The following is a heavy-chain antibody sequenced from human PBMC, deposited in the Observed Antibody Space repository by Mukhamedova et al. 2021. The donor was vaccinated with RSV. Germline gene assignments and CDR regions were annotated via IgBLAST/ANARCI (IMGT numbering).Heavy chain of an antibody. CDR2: INHSGST. D-gene: IGHD3-16*01. CDR3: ARDGGGGPPRS. Sequence: GEINHSGSTNYNPSLKSRVTISVDTSKNQFSLKLSSVTAADTAVYYCARDGGGGPPRSWGQGTLVTVSS. V-gene: IGHV4-34*01. J-gene: IGHJ1*01.